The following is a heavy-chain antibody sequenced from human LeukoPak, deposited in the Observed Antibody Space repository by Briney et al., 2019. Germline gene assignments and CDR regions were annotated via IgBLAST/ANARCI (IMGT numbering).Heavy chain of an antibody. CDR2: INWNGGST. CDR3: ARDSTEHYFYGMDV. D-gene: IGHD3-3*02. Sequence: GGPLRLSCAASGFTFDDYGMSWVRQAPGKGLEWVSGINWNGGSTGYADSVKGRFTISRDNAKNSLYLQMNSLRVEDTALYHCARDSTEHYFYGMDVWGQGTTVTVSS. CDR1: GFTFDDYG. V-gene: IGHV3-20*01. J-gene: IGHJ6*02.